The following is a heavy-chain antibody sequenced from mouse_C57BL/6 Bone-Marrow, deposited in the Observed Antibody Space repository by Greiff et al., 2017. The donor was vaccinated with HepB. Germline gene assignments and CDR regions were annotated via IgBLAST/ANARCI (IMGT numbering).Heavy chain of an antibody. CDR3: ARKGYDYDYFDY. Sequence: QVQLQQPGAELVKPGASVKLSCKASGYTFTSYWMQWVKQRPGQGLEWIGEIDPSDSYTNYNQKFKGKATLTVDTSSSTAYMQLSSLPSEDSAVYYCARKGYDYDYFDYWGQGTTLTVSS. CDR2: IDPSDSYT. V-gene: IGHV1-50*01. J-gene: IGHJ2*01. D-gene: IGHD2-4*01. CDR1: GYTFTSYW.